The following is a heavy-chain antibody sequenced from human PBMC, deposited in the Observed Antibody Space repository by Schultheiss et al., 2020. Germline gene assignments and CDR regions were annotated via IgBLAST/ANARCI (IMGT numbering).Heavy chain of an antibody. Sequence: ASVKVSCKASGNTFTSYGISWVRQAPGQGLEWMGWINPNSGGTNYAQKFQGRVTMTTDTSTSTAYMELRSLRSDDTAVYYCATEPRTLDPRGQGTLVTVSS. CDR1: GNTFTSYG. CDR2: INPNSGGT. J-gene: IGHJ5*02. V-gene: IGHV1-18*01. CDR3: ATEPRTLDP.